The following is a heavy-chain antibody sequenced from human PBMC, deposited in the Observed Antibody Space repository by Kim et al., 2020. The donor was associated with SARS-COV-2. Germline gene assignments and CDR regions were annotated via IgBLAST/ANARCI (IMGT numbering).Heavy chain of an antibody. J-gene: IGHJ4*02. Sequence: SVKVSCKASGGTFSSYAISWVRQAPGQGLEWMGRIIPILGIANYAQKFQGRVTITADKSTSTAYMELSSLRSEDTAVYYCATDGRYYYGSGSYFDYWGQGTLVTVSS. CDR1: GGTFSSYA. CDR3: ATDGRYYYGSGSYFDY. V-gene: IGHV1-69*04. CDR2: IIPILGIA. D-gene: IGHD3-10*01.